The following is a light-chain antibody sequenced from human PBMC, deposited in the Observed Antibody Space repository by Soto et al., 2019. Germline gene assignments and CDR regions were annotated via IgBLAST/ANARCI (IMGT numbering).Light chain of an antibody. CDR3: CSYAGSSTLV. V-gene: IGLV2-23*01. J-gene: IGLJ2*01. Sequence: QSALTQPASVCGSPGQSITISCTGTSSDVGSYNLVSWYQQNPGKAPKLMIYEGSKRPSGVSNRFSGSKSGNTASLTISGLQAEDEADYYCCSYAGSSTLVFGGGTKLTVL. CDR2: EGS. CDR1: SSDVGSYNL.